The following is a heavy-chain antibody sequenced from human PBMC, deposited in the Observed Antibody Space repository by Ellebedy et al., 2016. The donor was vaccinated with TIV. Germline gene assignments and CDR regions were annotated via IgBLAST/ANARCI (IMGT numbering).Heavy chain of an antibody. CDR1: GYTLTNYG. D-gene: IGHD3-9*01. Sequence: ASVKVSCKASGYTLTNYGINWVRQAPGQGLEWMGWISGNNGSTNYVQNFQGRVTMTTDTSTSTAYMELRSLRSYETDVYYCSKGGDVLTGYENWFDPWGQGTPVTVSS. CDR3: SKGGDVLTGYENWFDP. CDR2: ISGNNGST. V-gene: IGHV1-18*04. J-gene: IGHJ5*02.